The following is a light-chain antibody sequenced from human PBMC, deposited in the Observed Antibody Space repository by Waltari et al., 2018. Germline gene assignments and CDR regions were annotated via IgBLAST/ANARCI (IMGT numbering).Light chain of an antibody. Sequence: QSALTQPPSVSRSPVQSMTISCPGPDRHVGASDFVSCNQQHPGNAPHPIIYEVSNRPSGISNRFSASKTGNTASLTISGLQAEDEADYYCSSYTTSSAPGVFGTGTRVTVL. V-gene: IGLV2-14*01. CDR2: EVS. CDR3: SSYTTSSAPGV. CDR1: DRHVGASDF. J-gene: IGLJ1*01.